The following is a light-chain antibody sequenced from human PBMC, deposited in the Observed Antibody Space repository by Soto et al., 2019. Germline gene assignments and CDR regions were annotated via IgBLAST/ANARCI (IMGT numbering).Light chain of an antibody. Sequence: DFQMTQSPSTLSASVGDRVAITCRPSQSISSWLAWYQQKPGKAPKFLIYKASNLEVGVPSRFSGSGSGTEFTLTISSLQPDDFATYYCQQYISYSLTFGGGTKVDIK. CDR3: QQYISYSLT. J-gene: IGKJ4*01. CDR2: KAS. V-gene: IGKV1-5*03. CDR1: QSISSW.